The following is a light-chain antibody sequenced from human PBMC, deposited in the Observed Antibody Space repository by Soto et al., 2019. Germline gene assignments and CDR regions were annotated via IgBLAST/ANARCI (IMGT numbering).Light chain of an antibody. Sequence: QSALAQPASVSGSPGQSITISCTGTSGDIGSYNRVSWYQQHPGKAPKLIIYEVTDRPSGVSNRFSGSKTGNTASLTISGLQAEDEAEYYCSSYTNINTRACVVGTGTKVT. CDR3: SSYTNINTRACV. J-gene: IGLJ1*01. V-gene: IGLV2-14*01. CDR2: EVT. CDR1: SGDIGSYNR.